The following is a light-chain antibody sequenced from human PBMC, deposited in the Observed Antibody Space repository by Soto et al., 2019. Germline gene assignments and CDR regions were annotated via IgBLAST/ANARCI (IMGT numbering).Light chain of an antibody. V-gene: IGLV1-47*01. Sequence: QSVLTQPPSASGTPGQRVTISCSGSSSSIGTNYVYWYQQLPGTAPKLLIYKNNQRPSGVPDRFSGSKSGTSASLAISGLRSEDEADYTCASWDYSLSGYVFGTGTKVTVL. CDR3: ASWDYSLSGYV. CDR1: SSSIGTNY. CDR2: KNN. J-gene: IGLJ1*01.